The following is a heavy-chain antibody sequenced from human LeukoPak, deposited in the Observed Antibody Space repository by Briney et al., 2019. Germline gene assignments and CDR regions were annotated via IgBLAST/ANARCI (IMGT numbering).Heavy chain of an antibody. J-gene: IGHJ3*02. CDR1: GFTFSSYW. V-gene: IGHV3-7*03. CDR3: ARDSDAFDI. Sequence: PGGSLRLSCAASGFTFSSYWMSWVRQAPGKGLEWVANIKKDGSEKYYLDSVRGRFTISRDNAKTSLYLQMNSLRAEDTAVYYCARDSDAFDIWGQGTMVTVSS. CDR2: IKKDGSEK.